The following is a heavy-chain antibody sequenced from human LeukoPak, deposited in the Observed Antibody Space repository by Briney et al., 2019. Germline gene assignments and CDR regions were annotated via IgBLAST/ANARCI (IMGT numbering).Heavy chain of an antibody. CDR1: GGSISSSNW. D-gene: IGHD6-13*01. J-gene: IGHJ5*02. V-gene: IGHV4-4*02. CDR3: ARAYSSSWYFNWFDP. Sequence: SETLSLTCAVSGGSISSSNWWSWVRQPPGKGLEWIGEIYHSGSTNYNPSLKSRVTISVDKSKNQFSLKLSSVTAADTAVYFCARAYSSSWYFNWFDPWGQGTLVTVSS. CDR2: IYHSGST.